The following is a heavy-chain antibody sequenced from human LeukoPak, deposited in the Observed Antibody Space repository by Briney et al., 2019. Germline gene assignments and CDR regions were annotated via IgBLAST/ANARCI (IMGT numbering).Heavy chain of an antibody. V-gene: IGHV4-34*01. CDR1: GGSFSGYY. D-gene: IGHD2-2*01. CDR3: ARGDCSSTSCYFFSYWFDP. CDR2: INHSGST. J-gene: IGHJ5*02. Sequence: SETLSLTCAVYGGSFSGYYWSWIRQPPGKGLEWIGEINHSGSTNYNPSLKSRVTISVDTSKNQFPLKLSSVTAADTAVYYCARGDCSSTSCYFFSYWFDPWGQGTLVTVSS.